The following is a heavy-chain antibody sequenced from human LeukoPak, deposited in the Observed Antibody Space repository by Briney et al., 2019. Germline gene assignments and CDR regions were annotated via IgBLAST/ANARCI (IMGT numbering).Heavy chain of an antibody. CDR1: GFIFSNYA. D-gene: IGHD3-10*01. CDR3: ARDSRYWYDSGSSGPHYFDY. CDR2: ISSDGSKT. V-gene: IGHV3-30*01. J-gene: IGHJ4*02. Sequence: GGSLRLSCAASGFIFSNYAMHWVRQAPGKGLEWVALISSDGSKTYHADSVKGRFSISRDNSKNTLYLQLNSLRAEDTSVYYCARDSRYWYDSGSSGPHYFDYWGQGTLVTVSS.